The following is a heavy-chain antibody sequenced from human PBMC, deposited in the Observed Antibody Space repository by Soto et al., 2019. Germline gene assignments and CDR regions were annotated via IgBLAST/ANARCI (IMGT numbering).Heavy chain of an antibody. D-gene: IGHD2-21*02. V-gene: IGHV4-39*01. CDR2: IYYSGST. CDR1: GGSISSSSYY. J-gene: IGHJ6*02. CDR3: ARLHCGGDCYYYYYYGMDV. Sequence: PSETLSLTCTVTGGSISSSSYYWGWIRQPPGKGLEWIGSIYYSGSTYYNPSLKSRVAISVDTSKNQFSLKLSSVTAADTAVYYCARLHCGGDCYYYYYYGMDVWGQGTTVT.